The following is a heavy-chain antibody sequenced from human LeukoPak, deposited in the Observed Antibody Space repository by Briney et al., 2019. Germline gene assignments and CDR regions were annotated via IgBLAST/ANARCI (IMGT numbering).Heavy chain of an antibody. Sequence: GASVKVSCKASGYTFTDYYVHWVRQAPGQGLEWMGWINPNTGGTNYAQKFQGRVTMTRDTSISTAYMELSRLRSDDTAVYYCARELGYCSSTSCLLYYYWGQGTLVAVSS. J-gene: IGHJ4*02. CDR1: GYTFTDYY. CDR3: ARELGYCSSTSCLLYYY. D-gene: IGHD2-2*01. CDR2: INPNTGGT. V-gene: IGHV1-2*02.